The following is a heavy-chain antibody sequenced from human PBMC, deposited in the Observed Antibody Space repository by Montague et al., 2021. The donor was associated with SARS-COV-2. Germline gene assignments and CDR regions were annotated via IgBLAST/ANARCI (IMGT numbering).Heavy chain of an antibody. Sequence: SETLSLTCTVSGGSVSSGGYYWSWIRQPPGKGLEWIGYIYYSGSTNYNPSLKSRVTISLDTPKNQFSLKLTSVTAADTAVYYCARVSLAAAATRSDYWGQGTLVTVSS. CDR3: ARVSLAAAATRSDY. D-gene: IGHD6-13*01. V-gene: IGHV4-61*08. J-gene: IGHJ4*02. CDR1: GGSVSSGGYY. CDR2: IYYSGST.